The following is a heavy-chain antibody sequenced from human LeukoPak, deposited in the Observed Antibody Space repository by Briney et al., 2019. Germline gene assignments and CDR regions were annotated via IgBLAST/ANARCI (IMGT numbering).Heavy chain of an antibody. CDR1: GASISSYY. D-gene: IGHD6-13*01. V-gene: IGHV4-59*12. J-gene: IGHJ5*02. Sequence: SETLSLTCTVSGASISSYYWTWIRQTPGKGLEWIGYMSYRGTTNYRTTNYNPSLRSRVTISEDTSQKQFSLELSSVTAADTAVYYCARGIAVRYNWFDPWGQGILVTVSS. CDR2: MSYRGTTNYRTT. CDR3: ARGIAVRYNWFDP.